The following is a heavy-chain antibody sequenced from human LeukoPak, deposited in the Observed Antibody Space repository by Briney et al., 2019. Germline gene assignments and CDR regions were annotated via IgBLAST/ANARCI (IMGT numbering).Heavy chain of an antibody. CDR2: INAGNGNT. CDR1: GYTFTLYT. D-gene: IGHD5-18*01. Sequence: ASVKVSCKASGYTFTLYTMHWVRQAPGQRLEWMGWINAGNGNTKYSQKFQGRVTITRDTSTSTAYMELSSLRPGDTTVYYCARALEYTYGPDAFDIWGQGAMVTVSS. V-gene: IGHV1-3*01. CDR3: ARALEYTYGPDAFDI. J-gene: IGHJ3*02.